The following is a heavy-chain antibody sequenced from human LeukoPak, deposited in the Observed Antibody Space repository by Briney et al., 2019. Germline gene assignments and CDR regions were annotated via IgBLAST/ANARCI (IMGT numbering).Heavy chain of an antibody. Sequence: PSETLSLTCTVSGGSISSYYWSWIRQPPGKGLEWIGYIYYSGSTNYNPSLKSRVTISVDTSKNQFSLKLSSVTAADTAVYYCARDRVVPAAMRLGDYYYYGMDVWGQGTTVTVSS. CDR3: ARDRVVPAAMRLGDYYYYGMDV. D-gene: IGHD2-2*01. CDR2: IYYSGST. J-gene: IGHJ6*02. CDR1: GGSISSYY. V-gene: IGHV4-59*01.